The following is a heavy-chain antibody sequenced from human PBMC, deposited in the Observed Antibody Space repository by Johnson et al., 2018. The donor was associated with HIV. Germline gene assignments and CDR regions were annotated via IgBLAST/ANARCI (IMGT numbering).Heavy chain of an antibody. V-gene: IGHV3-30-3*01. CDR3: AYSSSPLSGDAFDI. J-gene: IGHJ3*02. Sequence: QVQLVESGGGVVQPGRSLRLSCAASGFTFSSYTMYWVRQAPGKGLEWVALISHEGLNKYYADSVKGRFTISRDNSKNTLFLQMNSLRAEDTAVYYCAYSSSPLSGDAFDIWGQGTMVTVSS. CDR2: ISHEGLNK. D-gene: IGHD6-6*01. CDR1: GFTFSSYT.